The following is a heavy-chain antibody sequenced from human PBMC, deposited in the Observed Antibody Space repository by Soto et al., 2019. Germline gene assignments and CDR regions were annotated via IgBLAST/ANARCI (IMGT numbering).Heavy chain of an antibody. D-gene: IGHD3-3*01. V-gene: IGHV4-30-4*01. CDR2: IYYSGST. Sequence: SETLSLTCTVSGDYYWSWIRQPPWKGLEWIGYIYYSGSTYYNPSLKSRVTISVDTSKNQFSLKLSSVTAADTAVYYCARVNFWSGYCLDYWGQGTLVTVSS. CDR3: ARVNFWSGYCLDY. J-gene: IGHJ4*02. CDR1: GDYY.